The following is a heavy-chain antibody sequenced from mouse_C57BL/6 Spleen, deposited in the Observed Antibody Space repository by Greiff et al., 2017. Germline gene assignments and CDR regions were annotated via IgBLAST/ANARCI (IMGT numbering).Heavy chain of an antibody. CDR3: ARPHDGYFWFAY. J-gene: IGHJ3*01. CDR2: ISSGGSYT. V-gene: IGHV5-6*01. D-gene: IGHD2-3*01. CDR1: GFTFSSYG. Sequence: EVQLVESGGDLVKPGGSLKLSCAASGFTFSSYGMSWVRQTPDKRLEWVATISSGGSYTYYPDSVKGRFTISRDNAKNTLYLQMSTLKSEDTAMYYCARPHDGYFWFAYWGKGTLVTVSA.